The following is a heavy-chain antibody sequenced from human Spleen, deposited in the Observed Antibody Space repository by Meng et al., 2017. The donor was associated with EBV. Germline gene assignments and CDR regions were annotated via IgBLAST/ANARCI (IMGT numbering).Heavy chain of an antibody. Sequence: QGLLQESGPGLLKPSGTLSLPCAVLGASVSASNWWSWVRQPPGKGLEWIGEVHHDGSTNYNASLKSRVTVSVDTSKNQFSLRLTSVTAADTAVYYCARPFPSWQSPRLDPFGAWGQGTLVTVSS. CDR2: VHHDGST. CDR1: GASVSASNW. D-gene: IGHD6-19*01. J-gene: IGHJ5*02. CDR3: ARPFPSWQSPRLDPFGA. V-gene: IGHV4-4*02.